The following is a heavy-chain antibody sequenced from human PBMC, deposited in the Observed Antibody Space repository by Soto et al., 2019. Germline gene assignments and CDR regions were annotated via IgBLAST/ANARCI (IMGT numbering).Heavy chain of an antibody. D-gene: IGHD3-22*01. V-gene: IGHV3-21*01. Sequence: GGSLRLSCAASGFTFSSYSMNWVRRAPGKGLEWVSSISSSSSYIYYADSVKGRFTISRDNAKYSLYLQMNSLRAEDTAVYYCAREGASYYYDSSGPRGFDYWGQGTLVTVSS. CDR3: AREGASYYYDSSGPRGFDY. CDR2: ISSSSSYI. J-gene: IGHJ4*02. CDR1: GFTFSSYS.